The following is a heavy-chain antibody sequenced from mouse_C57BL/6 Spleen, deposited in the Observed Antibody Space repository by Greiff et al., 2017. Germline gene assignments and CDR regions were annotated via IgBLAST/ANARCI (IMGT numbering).Heavy chain of an antibody. CDR3: AREYYSNYPFAY. CDR1: GYAFTNYL. V-gene: IGHV1-54*01. CDR2: INPGSGGT. Sequence: QVQLKQSGAELVRPGTSVKVSCKASGYAFTNYLIEWVKQRPGQGLEWIGVINPGSGGTNYNEKFKGKATLTADKSSSTAYMQLRSLTSEDSAVYFCAREYYSNYPFAYWGQGTLVTVSA. J-gene: IGHJ3*01. D-gene: IGHD2-5*01.